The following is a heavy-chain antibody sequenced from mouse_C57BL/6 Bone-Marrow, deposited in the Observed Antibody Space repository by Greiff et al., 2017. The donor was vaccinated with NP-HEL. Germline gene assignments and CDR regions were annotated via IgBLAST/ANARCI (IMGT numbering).Heavy chain of an antibody. J-gene: IGHJ2*01. CDR1: GYTFTDYN. CDR2: INPNNGGT. D-gene: IGHD1-1*01. Sequence: EVQLQQSGPELVKPGASVKMSCKASGYTFTDYNMHWVKQSHGKSLEWIGYINPNNGGTSYNQKFKGKATLTVNKSSSTAYMELRSLTSEDSAVYYCARLASLFITTVVAFDYWGQGTTPTVSS. V-gene: IGHV1-22*01. CDR3: ARLASLFITTVVAFDY.